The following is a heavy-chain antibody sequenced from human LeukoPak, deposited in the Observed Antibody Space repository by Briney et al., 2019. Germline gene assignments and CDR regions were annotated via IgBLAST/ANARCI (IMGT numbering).Heavy chain of an antibody. J-gene: IGHJ4*02. CDR2: INRDGSSA. CDR1: GFTFSSYL. D-gene: IGHD3-3*01. Sequence: PGGSLRLSWAASGFTFSSYLMHWDRQAPGKGLVWVSRINRDGSSATYAASVKGRFTISRNNAKNTLYLQMNRLSAEDTAVYYCASASRSGYDDHWGQGTLVTVST. CDR3: ASASRSGYDDH. V-gene: IGHV3-74*01.